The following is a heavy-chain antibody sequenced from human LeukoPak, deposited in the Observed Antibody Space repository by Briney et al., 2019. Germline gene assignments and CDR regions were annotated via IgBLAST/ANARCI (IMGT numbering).Heavy chain of an antibody. V-gene: IGHV3-48*03. CDR2: ISTSGGTI. J-gene: IGHJ4*02. Sequence: GGSLRLSCAASGFLFSSYEMNWVRQAPGKGLEWASYISTSGGTIYYADSVKGRFTISRDNAKNSLYLQMNSLRAEDTAVYYCASWRVATWDWGQGTLVTVSS. CDR1: GFLFSSYE. D-gene: IGHD3-3*01. CDR3: ASWRVATWD.